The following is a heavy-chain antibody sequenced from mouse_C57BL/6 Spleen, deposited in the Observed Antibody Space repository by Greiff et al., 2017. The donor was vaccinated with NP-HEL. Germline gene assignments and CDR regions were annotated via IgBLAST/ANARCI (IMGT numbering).Heavy chain of an antibody. D-gene: IGHD2-2*01. Sequence: QVHVKQPGAELVKPGASVKLSCKASGYTFTSYWMQWVKQRPGQGLEWIGEIDPSDSYTNYNQKFKGKATLTVDTSSSTAYMQLSSLTSEDSAVYYCARFYYGYDEAYWGQGTLVTVSA. CDR3: ARFYYGYDEAY. CDR1: GYTFTSYW. CDR2: IDPSDSYT. V-gene: IGHV1-50*01. J-gene: IGHJ3*01.